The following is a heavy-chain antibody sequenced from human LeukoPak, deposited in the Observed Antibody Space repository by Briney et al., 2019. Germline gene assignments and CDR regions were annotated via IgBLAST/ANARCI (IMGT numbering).Heavy chain of an antibody. D-gene: IGHD3-3*01. V-gene: IGHV1-18*01. CDR2: ISAYNGNT. J-gene: IGHJ5*02. CDR1: GYTFTSYG. CDR3: ARDRTIFGVVMLWFDP. Sequence: GASVEVSCKASGYTFTSYGISWVRQAPGQGLEWMGWISAYNGNTNYAQKLQGRVTMTTDTSTSTAYMELRSLRSDDTAVYYCARDRTIFGVVMLWFDPWGQGTLVTVSS.